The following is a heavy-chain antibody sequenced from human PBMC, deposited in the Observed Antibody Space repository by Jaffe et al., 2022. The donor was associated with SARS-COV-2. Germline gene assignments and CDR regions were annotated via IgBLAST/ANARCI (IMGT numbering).Heavy chain of an antibody. V-gene: IGHV3-7*03. CDR3: TREPFDL. CDR1: GFTFSNHW. J-gene: IGHJ2*01. CDR2: IKEDGSEK. Sequence: EVQMVESGGGLVQPGGSLRLSCAASGFTFSNHWVTWVRQAPGKGLEWVANIKEDGSEKYYVDSVKGRFTISRDNGKNSLYLQMNSLRAEDTAVYYCTREPFDLWGRGTLVTVSS.